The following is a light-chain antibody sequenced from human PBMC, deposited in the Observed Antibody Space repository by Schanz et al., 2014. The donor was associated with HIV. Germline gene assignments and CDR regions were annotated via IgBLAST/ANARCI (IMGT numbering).Light chain of an antibody. J-gene: IGLJ3*02. V-gene: IGLV2-8*01. CDR2: EVS. Sequence: QSALTQPASVSGSPEQSITFSCTGTSSDVGGYNYVSWYQQHPGKAPKLMIYEVSERPSGVPDRFSGSKSGNTASLTVSGLQADDEADYYCSSYAGTNNLWVFGGGTKLTVL. CDR1: SSDVGGYNY. CDR3: SSYAGTNNLWV.